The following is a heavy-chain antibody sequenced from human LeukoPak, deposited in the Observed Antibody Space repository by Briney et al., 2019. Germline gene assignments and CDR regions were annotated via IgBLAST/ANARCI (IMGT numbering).Heavy chain of an antibody. CDR2: IGTAGDT. Sequence: GGSLRLSCAASGFTFSSYDMHWVRQATGKGLEWVSAIGTAGDTYYPGSVKGRFTISRENAKNSLYLQMNSLRAGDTAVYYCARSNLEGYYYDSSGYYYGHAFDIWGQGTMVTVSS. V-gene: IGHV3-13*01. CDR3: ARSNLEGYYYDSSGYYYGHAFDI. D-gene: IGHD3-22*01. J-gene: IGHJ3*02. CDR1: GFTFSSYD.